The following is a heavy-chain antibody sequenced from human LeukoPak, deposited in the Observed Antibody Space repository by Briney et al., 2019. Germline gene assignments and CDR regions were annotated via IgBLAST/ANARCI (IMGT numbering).Heavy chain of an antibody. Sequence: GGSLRLSCAASGFTFSSYAMSWVRQAPGKGLEWVSAISGSGGSTYYADSVKGRFAISRDNSKNTLYLQMNSLRAEDTAVYYCAKAPWFGESYFDYWGQGTLVTVSS. J-gene: IGHJ4*02. CDR2: ISGSGGST. CDR1: GFTFSSYA. D-gene: IGHD3-10*01. V-gene: IGHV3-23*01. CDR3: AKAPWFGESYFDY.